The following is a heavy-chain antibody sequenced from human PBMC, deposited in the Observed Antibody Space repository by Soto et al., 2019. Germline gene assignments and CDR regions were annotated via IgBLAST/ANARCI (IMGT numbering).Heavy chain of an antibody. D-gene: IGHD2-21*01. CDR2: INHSGST. J-gene: IGHJ4*02. V-gene: IGHV4-34*01. Sequence: SETLSLTCAVYGGSFSGYYWSWIRQPPGKGLERIGEINHSGSTNYNPSLKSRVTISVDTSKNQFSLSLSSVTAADTAVYYCARGSMGLSFDYWGQGTLVTVSS. CDR1: GGSFSGYY. CDR3: ARGSMGLSFDY.